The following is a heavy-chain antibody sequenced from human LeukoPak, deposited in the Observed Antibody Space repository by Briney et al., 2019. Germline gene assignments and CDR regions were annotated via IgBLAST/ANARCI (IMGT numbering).Heavy chain of an antibody. CDR1: GGSFIGYY. D-gene: IGHD6-13*01. V-gene: IGHV4-34*01. J-gene: IGHJ4*02. CDR2: INHSGST. Sequence: PPETLSLTCAVSGGSFIGYYWSWIRQPPGKGLEWSGEINHSGSTKYNPSLKSRVTISVDTSKNQFSLQLTSVTAADTAVYYCARKAGTGAFDYWGQGTLVTVSS. CDR3: ARKAGTGAFDY.